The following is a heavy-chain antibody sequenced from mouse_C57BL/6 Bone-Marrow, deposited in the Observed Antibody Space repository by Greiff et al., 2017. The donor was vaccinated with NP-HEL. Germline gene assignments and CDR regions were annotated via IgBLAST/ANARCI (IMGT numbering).Heavy chain of an antibody. Sequence: QVQLQQPGAELVRPGSSVKLSCKASGYNFTSYWMDWVKQRPGQGLEWIGNIYPSDSETHYNQKFKDKATLTVDKSSSTAYMQLSSLTSEDSAVYYCAREKIWLRYAMDYWGQGTSVTVSS. V-gene: IGHV1-61*01. D-gene: IGHD2-2*01. CDR3: AREKIWLRYAMDY. CDR2: IYPSDSET. J-gene: IGHJ4*01. CDR1: GYNFTSYW.